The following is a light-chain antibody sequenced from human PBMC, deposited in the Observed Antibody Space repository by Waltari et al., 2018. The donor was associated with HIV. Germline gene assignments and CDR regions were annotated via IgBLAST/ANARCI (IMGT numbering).Light chain of an antibody. CDR2: YDR. V-gene: IGLV3-21*04. CDR1: HLGRKS. J-gene: IGLJ2*01. CDR3: QVWDSSSEHVV. Sequence: SYVLTQPPSVSVAPGTTARLTCRGNHLGRKSVHWYQHKPGQAPVLVIYYDRERPSGIPERFSGSDSGNTATLTVNRVEAGDEADYYCQVWDSSSEHVVFGGGTKLTVL.